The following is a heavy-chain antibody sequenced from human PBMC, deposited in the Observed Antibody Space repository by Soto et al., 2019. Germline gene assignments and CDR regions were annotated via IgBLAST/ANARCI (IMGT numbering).Heavy chain of an antibody. V-gene: IGHV1-18*01. CDR2: ISAYNGNT. D-gene: IGHD2-2*01. CDR1: GYTFTSYG. CDR3: ARDEDIVVVPAAMSY. J-gene: IGHJ4*02. Sequence: GASVKVSCKDSGYTFTSYGISWVRQAPGQGLEWMGWISAYNGNTNYAQKLQGRVTVTTDTSTSTAYMELRSLRSDDTAVYYCARDEDIVVVPAAMSYWGQGTLVTVSS.